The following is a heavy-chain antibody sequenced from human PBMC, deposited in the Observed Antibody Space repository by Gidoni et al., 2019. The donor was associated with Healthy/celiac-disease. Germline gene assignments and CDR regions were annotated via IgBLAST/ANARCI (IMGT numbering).Heavy chain of an antibody. D-gene: IGHD4-17*01. CDR1: GFTFSSYA. CDR3: ARDQDYGGNVCHY. V-gene: IGHV3-30-3*01. J-gene: IGHJ4*02. CDR2: ISYDGSNK. Sequence: QVQLVESGGGVVQPGRSLRLSCAASGFTFSSYAMHWVRQAPGKGLEWVAVISYDGSNKYYADSVKGRFIISRDNSKNTLYLQMNSLRAEDTAVYYCARDQDYGGNVCHYWGQGTLVTVSS.